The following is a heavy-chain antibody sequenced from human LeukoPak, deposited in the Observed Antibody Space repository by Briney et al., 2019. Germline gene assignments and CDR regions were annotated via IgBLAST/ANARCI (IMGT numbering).Heavy chain of an antibody. D-gene: IGHD3-22*01. Sequence: PGGSLRLSCTASGFSFSNSWMSWVRQAPGKGLEWVANIKQDGSEKYYADSVKGRFTISRDNAKNSVHLQMNSLRAEDTALYYCAGESYYDSSDYYWYRYFDLWGRGTLVTVSS. CDR1: GFSFSNSW. CDR2: IKQDGSEK. CDR3: AGESYYDSSDYYWYRYFDL. V-gene: IGHV3-7*01. J-gene: IGHJ2*01.